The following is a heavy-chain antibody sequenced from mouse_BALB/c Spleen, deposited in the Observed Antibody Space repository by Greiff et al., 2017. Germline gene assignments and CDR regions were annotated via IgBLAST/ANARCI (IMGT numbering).Heavy chain of an antibody. CDR1: GDSITSGY. D-gene: IGHD2-12*01. CDR3: SSPYNYDVACFAY. J-gene: IGHJ3*01. Sequence: VQLQQSGPSLVKPSQTLSLTCSVTGDSITSGYWNWIRQFPGNKLEYMGYISDSGSTYYNPYHKSRISIARDTSKNQSYLQLNSVTTEDTATYYCSSPYNYDVACFAYWGQGTLVTVSA. CDR2: ISDSGST. V-gene: IGHV3-8*02.